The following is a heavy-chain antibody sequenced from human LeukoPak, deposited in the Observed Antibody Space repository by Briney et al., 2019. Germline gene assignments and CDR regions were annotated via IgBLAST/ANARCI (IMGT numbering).Heavy chain of an antibody. Sequence: SVKVSCKASGFTFTSSAMQWVRQARGQRLEWIGRIVVGSGNTNYAQKFQERVTITRDMSTSTAYMELSSLRSEDTAVYYCAADREVRGVMGAWGQGTLVTVSS. CDR3: AADREVRGVMGA. J-gene: IGHJ5*02. V-gene: IGHV1-58*02. CDR1: GFTFTSSA. CDR2: IVVGSGNT. D-gene: IGHD3-10*01.